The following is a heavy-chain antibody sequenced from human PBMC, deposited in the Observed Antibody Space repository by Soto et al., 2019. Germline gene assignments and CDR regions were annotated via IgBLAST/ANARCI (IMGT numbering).Heavy chain of an antibody. J-gene: IGHJ4*02. D-gene: IGHD3-22*01. Sequence: PGGSLRLSCTGSGFNFGNYAMSWVRQAPGKGPEWVGFIRSETYGGTPDYAASLRGRFTISRDDSKSIAYLEINSLQTDDTAVYYCTRYYYASSGYHVYWGQGTLVTVSS. CDR3: TRYYYASSGYHVY. CDR2: IRSETYGGTP. V-gene: IGHV3-49*04. CDR1: GFNFGNYA.